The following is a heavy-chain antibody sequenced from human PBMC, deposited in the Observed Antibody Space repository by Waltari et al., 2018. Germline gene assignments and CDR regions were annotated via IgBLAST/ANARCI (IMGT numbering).Heavy chain of an antibody. CDR3: ARDRSPAASHHYYFYYLDV. Sequence: VQLVQSGAEVKKPGASVKVSCKAPGLIFTAFYIHWIRRAPGRGLEWMGWINLNSGATNYAQNFQGRVSMTRDTALNTAYMDLRSLKSDDTATYYCARDRSPAASHHYYFYYLDVWGEGTTVIISS. CDR2: INLNSGAT. CDR1: GLIFTAFY. V-gene: IGHV1-2*02. D-gene: IGHD3-10*01. J-gene: IGHJ6*04.